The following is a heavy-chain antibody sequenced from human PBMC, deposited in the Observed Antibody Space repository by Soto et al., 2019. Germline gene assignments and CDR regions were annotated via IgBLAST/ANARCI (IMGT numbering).Heavy chain of an antibody. V-gene: IGHV1-69*02. CDR2: IIPILGIA. CDR1: GGTFSSYT. D-gene: IGHD2-15*01. Sequence: QVQLVQSGAEVKKPGSSVKVSCKASGGTFSSYTISWVRQAPGQGLEWMGRIIPILGIANYAQKFQGRVTINADKSTSTGYMELSSPGSEDTAVYYCGSGVVVVAANSLGAFDIWGQGTMVNVSS. CDR3: GSGVVVVAANSLGAFDI. J-gene: IGHJ3*02.